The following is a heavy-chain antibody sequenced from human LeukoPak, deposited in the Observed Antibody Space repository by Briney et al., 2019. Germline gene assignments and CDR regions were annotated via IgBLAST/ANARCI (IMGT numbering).Heavy chain of an antibody. CDR2: IKQDGSEQ. CDR3: ARDVSSSGGFDY. V-gene: IGHV3-7*01. CDR1: GFTFRSYW. J-gene: IGHJ4*02. Sequence: GGSLRLSCAVSGFTFRSYWMSWVRQAPGKGLEWVANIKQDGSEQYYVDSVKGRFTISRDNAKKSLYLQMNTLRVEDTAVYYCARDVSSSGGFDYWGQGTLVTVSS. D-gene: IGHD6-13*01.